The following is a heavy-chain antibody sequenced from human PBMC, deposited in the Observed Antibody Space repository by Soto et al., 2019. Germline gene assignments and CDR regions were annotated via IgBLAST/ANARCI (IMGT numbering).Heavy chain of an antibody. CDR2: ITSDGSET. Sequence: EVQLVESGGGLVQPGGSLRLSCAASGFTFSNYWMYWVRQAPGKGLMCVSRITSDGSETLYADSVKGRFTISRDNAKNTLYLHMDSLRAEDTAVYYCVRDAWGVNHWGQGTLVTVSS. CDR3: VRDAWGVNH. CDR1: GFTFSNYW. J-gene: IGHJ5*02. D-gene: IGHD3-16*01. V-gene: IGHV3-74*03.